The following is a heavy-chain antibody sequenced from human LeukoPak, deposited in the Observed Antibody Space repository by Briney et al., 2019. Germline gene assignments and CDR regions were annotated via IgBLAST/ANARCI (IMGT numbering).Heavy chain of an antibody. Sequence: HPGGSLRLSCAASGFTFSSYWMTWVRQAPGKGLEWVANIKHDGSEEYYVDSVKGRFTISGDNAKNSLYLQMNSLRAEDTAVYYCARTLGYCSSTNCFLTFDYWGQGTLVTVSS. V-gene: IGHV3-7*04. D-gene: IGHD2-2*01. J-gene: IGHJ4*02. CDR1: GFTFSSYW. CDR3: ARTLGYCSSTNCFLTFDY. CDR2: IKHDGSEE.